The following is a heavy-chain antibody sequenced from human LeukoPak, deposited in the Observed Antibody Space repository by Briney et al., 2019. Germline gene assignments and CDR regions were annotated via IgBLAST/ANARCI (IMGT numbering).Heavy chain of an antibody. CDR2: ISSSSSTI. Sequence: GGSLRLSCAASGFTFSSYSMNWVRQAPGKGLEWVSYISSSSSTIYYADSVKGRFTISRDNAKNSLYLQMNSLRAEDTAVYYCARYRRTIFGVVTSTVGDVRGQGTTVTVSS. V-gene: IGHV3-48*01. D-gene: IGHD3-3*01. J-gene: IGHJ6*02. CDR3: ARYRRTIFGVVTSTVGDV. CDR1: GFTFSSYS.